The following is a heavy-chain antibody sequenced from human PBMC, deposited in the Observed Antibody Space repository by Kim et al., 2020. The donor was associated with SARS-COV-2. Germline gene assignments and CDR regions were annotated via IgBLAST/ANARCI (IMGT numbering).Heavy chain of an antibody. CDR2: IYYSGST. CDR3: ARDSRWQPTDAFDI. D-gene: IGHD2-15*01. CDR1: GGSISSYY. Sequence: SETLSLTCTVSGGSISSYYWSWIRQPPGKGLEWIGYIYYSGSTNYNPSLKSRVTISVYTSKNQFSLKLSSVTAADTAVYYCARDSRWQPTDAFDIWGQGTMVTVSS. J-gene: IGHJ3*02. V-gene: IGHV4-59*01.